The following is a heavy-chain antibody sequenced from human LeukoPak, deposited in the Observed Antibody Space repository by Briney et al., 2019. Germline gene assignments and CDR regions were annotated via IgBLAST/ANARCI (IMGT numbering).Heavy chain of an antibody. D-gene: IGHD6-13*01. CDR1: GGSISTYY. J-gene: IGHJ4*02. V-gene: IGHV4-4*07. CDR3: AKDSSTWGNLAGHFDS. Sequence: SETLSLTCTVSGGSISTYYWSWIRQPAGKGLEWIGRIYTSGTTYYNPSLKSRVTMSVDTSKNQFSLRLSSVTAADTAVYYCAKDSSTWGNLAGHFDSWGQGTLVTVSS. CDR2: IYTSGTT.